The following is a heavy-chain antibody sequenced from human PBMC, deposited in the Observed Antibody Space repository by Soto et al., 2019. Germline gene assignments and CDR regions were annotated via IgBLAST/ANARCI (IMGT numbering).Heavy chain of an antibody. CDR3: DTRKTNYEAYNYYYGMDV. Sequence: QVQLVQSGAEVKKPGSSVKVSCNASGGTFSSYAISWVRQAPGQGLEWMGGIIPIFGTANYAQKFQGRVTITADEATNTAYMDLSSLRTEDTTMYYCDTRKTNYEAYNYYYGMDVWGQGTTVTDFS. D-gene: IGHD4-4*01. CDR1: GGTFSSYA. J-gene: IGHJ6*02. V-gene: IGHV1-69*01. CDR2: IIPIFGTA.